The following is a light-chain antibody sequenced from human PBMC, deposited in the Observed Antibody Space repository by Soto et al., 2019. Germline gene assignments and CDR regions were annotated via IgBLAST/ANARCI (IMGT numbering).Light chain of an antibody. CDR1: QSVSSN. V-gene: IGKV3-20*01. Sequence: EIVLTQSPGTLSVSPGERATLSCRASQSVSSNLAWYQQKPGQAPRLLIYADSNRATGIPDRFSGSGSGTDFTLTISRLEPEDFAVYYCQQYGSSPPFTFGPGTKVDIK. CDR3: QQYGSSPPFT. J-gene: IGKJ3*01. CDR2: ADS.